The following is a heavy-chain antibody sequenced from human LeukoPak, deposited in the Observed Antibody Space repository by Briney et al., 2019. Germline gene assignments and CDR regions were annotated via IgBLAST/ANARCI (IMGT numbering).Heavy chain of an antibody. J-gene: IGHJ4*02. V-gene: IGHV3-30*18. CDR2: ISYDGSNK. CDR3: TKDAQLLWFGESNIDY. CDR1: GFTFSSYG. D-gene: IGHD3-10*01. Sequence: GGSLRFSCAASGFTFSSYGMHWVRQAPGKGLEWVAVISYDGSNKYYADSVKGRFTISRDNSKNTLYLQMNSLRAEDTAVYYCTKDAQLLWFGESNIDYWGQGTLVTVSS.